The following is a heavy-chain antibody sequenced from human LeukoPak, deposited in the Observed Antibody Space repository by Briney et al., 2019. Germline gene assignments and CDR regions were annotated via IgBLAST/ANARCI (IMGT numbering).Heavy chain of an antibody. CDR1: GYSFTSYW. CDR3: ATQKPYYYDSSGYFDY. V-gene: IGHV5-51*01. Sequence: GESLKISCNGSGYSFTSYWIVWVRQMPGKGLEWMGIIYPGDSDTRYSPSFQGQVTISADKSISTAYLQWSSLKASDTAMYYCATQKPYYYDSSGYFDYWGQGTLVTVSS. CDR2: IYPGDSDT. J-gene: IGHJ4*02. D-gene: IGHD3-22*01.